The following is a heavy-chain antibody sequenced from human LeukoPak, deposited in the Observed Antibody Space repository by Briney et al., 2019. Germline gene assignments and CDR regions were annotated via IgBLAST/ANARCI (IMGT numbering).Heavy chain of an antibody. Sequence: SQTLSLTCTVSGGSISSGAYYWSWIRQHPGKGLEWIGYIYYSGSTYYNPSLKSRATISVDTSKNQFSLKLSSVTAADTAVYYCARGTYSSSSVANDYWGQGTLVTVSS. D-gene: IGHD6-6*01. V-gene: IGHV4-31*03. CDR2: IYYSGST. J-gene: IGHJ4*02. CDR3: ARGTYSSSSVANDY. CDR1: GGSISSGAYY.